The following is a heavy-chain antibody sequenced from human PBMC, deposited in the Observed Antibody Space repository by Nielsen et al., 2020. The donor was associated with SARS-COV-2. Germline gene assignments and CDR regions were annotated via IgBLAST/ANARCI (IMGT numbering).Heavy chain of an antibody. D-gene: IGHD3-3*01. V-gene: IGHV1-2*06. CDR3: AREEGITIFGVVINDCYYGMDV. CDR1: VYTFTGYY. Sequence: ASVQVSCKASVYTFTGYYMHWVRQPPGQGLEWMGRINPNSGGTNYAQKFQGRVTMTRDTSISTAYMELSRLRSDDTAVYYCAREEGITIFGVVINDCYYGMDVWGQGTTVTVSS. CDR2: INPNSGGT. J-gene: IGHJ6*02.